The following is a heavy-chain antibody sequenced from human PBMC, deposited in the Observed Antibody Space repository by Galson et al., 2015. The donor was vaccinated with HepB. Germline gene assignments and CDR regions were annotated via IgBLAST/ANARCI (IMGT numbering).Heavy chain of an antibody. V-gene: IGHV3-43D*04. J-gene: IGHJ4*02. Sequence: SLRLSCAASGFTFDDYAMHWVRQAPGKGLQWVSLISWDGGTTFYTDSVKGRFTISRDNSKNSLYLQMNSLRPEDTALYYCAKASGRYGSGILDYWGQGTLVTVSS. D-gene: IGHD3-10*01. CDR1: GFTFDDYA. CDR3: AKASGRYGSGILDY. CDR2: ISWDGGTT.